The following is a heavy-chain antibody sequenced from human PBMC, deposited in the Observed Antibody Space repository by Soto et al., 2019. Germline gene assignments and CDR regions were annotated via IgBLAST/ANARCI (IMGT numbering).Heavy chain of an antibody. J-gene: IGHJ6*02. CDR1: GYSLSSGYY. Sequence: PSETLSLTCGVSGYSLSSGYYWAWVRQPPGKGLEWIGEINHSGSTNYNPSLKSRVTISVDTSKNQFSLKLSSVTAADTAVYYCARGVAAAGIPYYYYYGMDVWGQGTTVT. V-gene: IGHV4-38-2*01. CDR2: INHSGST. D-gene: IGHD6-13*01. CDR3: ARGVAAAGIPYYYYYGMDV.